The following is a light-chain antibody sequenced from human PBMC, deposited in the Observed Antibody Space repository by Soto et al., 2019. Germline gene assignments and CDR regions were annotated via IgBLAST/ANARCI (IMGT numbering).Light chain of an antibody. V-gene: IGLV2-8*01. CDR1: SSDVGAYNY. CDR3: SSFASSNTWV. CDR2: EVT. Sequence: QSALTQPPSASGSPGQSVTISCTGTSSDVGAYNYVSWYQKHEGKAPKLVIYEVTKRPSGVPDRFSGSKSANTASLTVSGLQAEDEADYYCSSFASSNTWVFGGGTKLTVL. J-gene: IGLJ3*02.